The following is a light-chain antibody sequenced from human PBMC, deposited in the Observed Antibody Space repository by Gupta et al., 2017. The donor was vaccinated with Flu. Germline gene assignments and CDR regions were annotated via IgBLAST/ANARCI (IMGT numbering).Light chain of an antibody. J-gene: IGLJ3*02. V-gene: IGLV2-14*03. CDR1: SSDVGGYNY. Sequence: TSSDVGGYNYVSWYQQYPGKAPKLMVSEVSNRPSGVSNRFSGSKSGNTASLTISGLQAEDEADYYCSSYTTSSTWVFGGGTKLTVL. CDR3: SSYTTSSTWV. CDR2: EVS.